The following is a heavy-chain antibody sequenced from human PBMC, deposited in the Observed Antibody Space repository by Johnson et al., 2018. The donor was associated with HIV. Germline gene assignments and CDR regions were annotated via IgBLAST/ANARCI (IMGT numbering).Heavy chain of an antibody. CDR2: IAYDGSKK. J-gene: IGHJ3*02. CDR1: GFTFSDYA. D-gene: IGHD1-26*01. V-gene: IGHV3-30*04. Sequence: QVHLVESGGGVVQPGGSLRLSCVASGFTFSDYAMHWARQAPGKGLEWVAVIAYDGSKKYYADSVKGRITISRDNSKNTLYLQMNSLRAEDTAVYYCARPGGLGAQDAFDIWGQGTMVTVSS. CDR3: ARPGGLGAQDAFDI.